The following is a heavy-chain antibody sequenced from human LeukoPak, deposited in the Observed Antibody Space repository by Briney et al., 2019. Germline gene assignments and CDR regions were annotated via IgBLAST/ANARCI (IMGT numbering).Heavy chain of an antibody. CDR2: ISIDGSRD. J-gene: IGHJ6*02. CDR3: ARVVVGQTDYNYYYGMDV. V-gene: IGHV3-30*04. D-gene: IGHD2-21*01. CDR1: GFSLRTYA. Sequence: GRSLRLSCAASGFSLRTYAMHWVRQAPGKGLEGVALISIDGSRDHYADSVKGRSTISRDNSKNTVHLQMNSLRGEDTAIYYCARVVVGQTDYNYYYGMDVWGQGTTVTVSS.